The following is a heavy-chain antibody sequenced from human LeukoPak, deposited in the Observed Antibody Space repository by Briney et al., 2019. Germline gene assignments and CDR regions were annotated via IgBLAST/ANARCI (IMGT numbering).Heavy chain of an antibody. CDR3: ARGPETNYYYDSSPDDY. Sequence: GASVKVSCKASGYTFTSYDINWVRQATGQGLEWMGWMNPNSGNTGYARKFQGRVTMTRNTSISTAYMELSSLRSEDTAVYYCARGPETNYYYDSSPDDYWGQGTLVTVSS. D-gene: IGHD3-22*01. CDR1: GYTFTSYD. V-gene: IGHV1-8*01. CDR2: MNPNSGNT. J-gene: IGHJ4*02.